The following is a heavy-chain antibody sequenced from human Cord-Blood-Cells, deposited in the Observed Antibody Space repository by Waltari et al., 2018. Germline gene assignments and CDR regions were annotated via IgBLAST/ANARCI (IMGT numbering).Heavy chain of an antibody. CDR1: GFTFSSSW. Sequence: EVQLVESGGGLVQPGGSLRLSCAASGFTFSSSWMSWVRPAPGKGLEWVANIKQDGSEKYYVDSVKGRFTISRDNAKNSLYLQMNSLRAEDTAVYYCARCPYSSSWSPLDYWGQGTLVTVSS. CDR2: IKQDGSEK. V-gene: IGHV3-7*01. CDR3: ARCPYSSSWSPLDY. J-gene: IGHJ4*02. D-gene: IGHD6-13*01.